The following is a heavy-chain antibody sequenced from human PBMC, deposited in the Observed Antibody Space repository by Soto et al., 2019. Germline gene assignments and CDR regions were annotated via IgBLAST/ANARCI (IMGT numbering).Heavy chain of an antibody. V-gene: IGHV3-48*01. Sequence: GGSLRLSCAASGFTFSSYSMNWVRQAPGKGLEWVSYISSSSSTIYYADSVKGRFTISRDNAKNSLYLQMNSLRAEDTAVYYCAREPLQSGYAGYDYWGQGTLVTVSS. D-gene: IGHD5-12*01. CDR3: AREPLQSGYAGYDY. CDR1: GFTFSSYS. CDR2: ISSSSSTI. J-gene: IGHJ4*02.